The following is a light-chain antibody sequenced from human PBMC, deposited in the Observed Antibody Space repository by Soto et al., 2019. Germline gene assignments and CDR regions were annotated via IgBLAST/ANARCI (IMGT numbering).Light chain of an antibody. J-gene: IGKJ2*01. Sequence: DMQMTQSPSSLSASVGDRVTITCRPSQTIDNYLNWYQHKPGKAPKLLIYGASTLQSGVSSGFTGSASGTDFTLTIDNLQAEDFATYYCQQTYTIPFAFGQGTKVDIK. V-gene: IGKV1-39*01. CDR3: QQTYTIPFA. CDR2: GAS. CDR1: QTIDNY.